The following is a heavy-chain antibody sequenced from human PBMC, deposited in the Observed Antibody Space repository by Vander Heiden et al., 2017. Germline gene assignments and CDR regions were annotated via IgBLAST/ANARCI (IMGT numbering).Heavy chain of an antibody. CDR1: GFTFSSYT. Sequence: EVQLVESGGGLVKPGGSLRLSCAASGFTFSSYTMNWVRQAPGKGLEWVSSISRSGNYISYADSVKGRFTISRDNAKNSLYLQMNSLRAEDTAVYFCARDQAYSFGFGFDSWGQGTLVTVSS. V-gene: IGHV3-21*01. CDR2: ISRSGNYI. CDR3: ARDQAYSFGFGFDS. D-gene: IGHD5-18*01. J-gene: IGHJ4*02.